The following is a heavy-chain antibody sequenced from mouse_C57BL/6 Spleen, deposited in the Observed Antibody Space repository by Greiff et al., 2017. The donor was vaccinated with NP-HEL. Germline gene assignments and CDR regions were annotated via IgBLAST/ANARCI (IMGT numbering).Heavy chain of an antibody. J-gene: IGHJ4*01. Sequence: DVMLVESGGGLVQPGGSLSLSCAASGFTFTDYYMSWVRQPPGKALEWLGFIRNKANGYTTEYSASVKGRFTISRDNSQSILYLQMNALRAEDSATYYCARYRALSTVVATGAMDYWGQGTSVTVSS. CDR3: ARYRALSTVVATGAMDY. V-gene: IGHV7-3*01. CDR1: GFTFTDYY. D-gene: IGHD1-1*01. CDR2: IRNKANGYTT.